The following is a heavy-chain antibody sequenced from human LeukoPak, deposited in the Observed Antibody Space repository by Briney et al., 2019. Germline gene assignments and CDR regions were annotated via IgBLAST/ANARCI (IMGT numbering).Heavy chain of an antibody. Sequence: GGSLRLSCAASGFTFSSYWMNSVRQAPGKGLEWVANIKEDGSEKYYVDSVKGRFTISRDNAKNSLYLQMNSLRAEDKAVYYCARGGGWYFDYWGQGTLVTVSS. CDR3: ARGGGWYFDY. CDR2: IKEDGSEK. V-gene: IGHV3-7*01. CDR1: GFTFSSYW. D-gene: IGHD6-19*01. J-gene: IGHJ4*02.